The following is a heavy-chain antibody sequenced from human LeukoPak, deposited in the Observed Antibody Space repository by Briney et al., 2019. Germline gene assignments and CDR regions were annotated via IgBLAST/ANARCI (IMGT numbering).Heavy chain of an antibody. CDR2: ISHSGST. V-gene: IGHV4-34*01. D-gene: IGHD6-13*01. J-gene: IGHJ4*02. Sequence: SETLSLTCAVYRESFSAYYWSWIRQPPRKGLEWIGEISHSGSTNYNPSLKSRVTISADTSKNQFSLNLSFVAAGDTTVYYWAEIAAAGTLFDYWGQGTLVTVSS. CDR3: AEIAAAGTLFDY. CDR1: RESFSAYY.